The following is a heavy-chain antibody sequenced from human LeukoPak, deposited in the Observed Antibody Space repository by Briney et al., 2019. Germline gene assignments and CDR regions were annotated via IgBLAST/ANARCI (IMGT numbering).Heavy chain of an antibody. CDR1: GFTFSAYW. V-gene: IGHV3-7*01. CDR3: ARDEGSISYSFDI. Sequence: GGSLRLSCAASGFTFSAYWMNWVRQAPGKGLEWVANVNQDGSEKYYVDSLKGRFTISRDNAKNSLYLQMNSLRAEDTALYYCARDEGSISYSFDIWGQGTMVTVSS. J-gene: IGHJ3*02. D-gene: IGHD3-9*01. CDR2: VNQDGSEK.